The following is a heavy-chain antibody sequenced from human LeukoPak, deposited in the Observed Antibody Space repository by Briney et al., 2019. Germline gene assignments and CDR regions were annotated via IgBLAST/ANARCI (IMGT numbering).Heavy chain of an antibody. J-gene: IGHJ3*02. CDR3: ARVRNGWSNDAFDI. CDR1: DGSSTNYY. CDR2: FYYSGST. D-gene: IGHD6-19*01. Sequence: PSETLSLTCTVSDGSSTNYYWSWIRQPPGKGLEWIGHFYYSGSTYYNPSLKGRVTISVDPSTNNFSLKVTSVTAADTAVYYCARVRNGWSNDAFDIWGQGTMVTVS. V-gene: IGHV4-59*08.